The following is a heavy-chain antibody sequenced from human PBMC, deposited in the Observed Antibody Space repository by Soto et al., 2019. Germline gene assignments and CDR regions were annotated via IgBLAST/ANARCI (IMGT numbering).Heavy chain of an antibody. J-gene: IGHJ4*02. Sequence: GASVKVSCKASGFTFTSSAMQWVRQARGQRLEWIGWIVVGSGNKNYAQKFQERVTITRDMSTSTANKELSNLKYKDTDVYYCAAGYGAQEAADYWGQGTLVTVSS. V-gene: IGHV1-58*02. D-gene: IGHD4-17*01. CDR1: GFTFTSSA. CDR3: AAGYGAQEAADY. CDR2: IVVGSGNK.